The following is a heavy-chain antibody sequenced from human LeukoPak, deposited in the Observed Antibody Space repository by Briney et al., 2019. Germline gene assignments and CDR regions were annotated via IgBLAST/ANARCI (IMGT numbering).Heavy chain of an antibody. CDR1: GFTFSSYA. V-gene: IGHV3-30-3*01. Sequence: PGGALRLSCAASGFTFSSYAMHWVRQAPGKGLEWVAVISYDGSNKYYADSVKGRFTISRDNSKNTLYLQMNSLRAEDTAVYYCARDPRASPVNFDYWGQGTLVTVSS. CDR3: ARDPRASPVNFDY. D-gene: IGHD4-17*01. CDR2: ISYDGSNK. J-gene: IGHJ4*02.